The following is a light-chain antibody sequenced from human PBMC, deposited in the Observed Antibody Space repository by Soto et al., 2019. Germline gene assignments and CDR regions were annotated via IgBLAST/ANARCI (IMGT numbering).Light chain of an antibody. CDR2: GAS. J-gene: IGKJ2*01. Sequence: EIVMTQPPATLSVSPGERATLSCRASQSFDSNLAWYQQKPGQAPRLLIFGASTRASGVPARFSGSGSGTEFTLTISSLQSEDFAVYYCQQYNDWPSMYTFGQGTKLEMK. CDR1: QSFDSN. V-gene: IGKV3-15*01. CDR3: QQYNDWPSMYT.